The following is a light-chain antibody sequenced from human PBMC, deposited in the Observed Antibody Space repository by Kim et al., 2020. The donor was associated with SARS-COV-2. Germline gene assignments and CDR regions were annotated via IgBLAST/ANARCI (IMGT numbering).Light chain of an antibody. CDR2: RNN. CDR3: AAWDDSLSGV. J-gene: IGLJ3*02. CDR1: SSNTGTHN. V-gene: IGLV1-47*01. Sequence: PGQRVNTSWSRNSSNTGTHNVLWYQHLPGTAPKLLFYRNNQRPSGVPDRFSGSKSGTSASLAISGLRSEDEADYYCAAWDDSLSGVFGGGTQLTVL.